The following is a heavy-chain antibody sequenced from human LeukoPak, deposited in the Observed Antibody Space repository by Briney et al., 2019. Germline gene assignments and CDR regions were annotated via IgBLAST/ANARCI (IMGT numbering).Heavy chain of an antibody. CDR3: ARGDIAAGGQRYYYFDY. CDR1: GYTFTGYY. J-gene: IGHJ4*02. D-gene: IGHD6-13*01. V-gene: IGHV1-2*02. CDR2: INPNSGGT. Sequence: GASVKVSCKASGYTFTGYYMHWVRQAPGQGLEWMGWINPNSGGTNYAQKFQGRVTMTRDTSISTAYMELSRLRSDDTAVYYCARGDIAAGGQRYYYFDYWGQGTLVTVSS.